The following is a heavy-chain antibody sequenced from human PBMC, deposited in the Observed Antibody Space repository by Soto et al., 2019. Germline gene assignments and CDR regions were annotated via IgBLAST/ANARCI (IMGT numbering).Heavy chain of an antibody. J-gene: IGHJ6*03. V-gene: IGHV3-21*01. CDR2: ISSSSSYI. CDR1: GFTFSSYS. CDR3: ARERFLEWLEATSNYYYYMDV. D-gene: IGHD3-3*01. Sequence: GGSLRLSCAASGFTFSSYSMNWVRQAPGKGLEWVSSISSSSSYIYYADSVKGRFTISRDNAKNSLYLQMNSLRAEDTAVYYCARERFLEWLEATSNYYYYMDVWGKGTTVTVSS.